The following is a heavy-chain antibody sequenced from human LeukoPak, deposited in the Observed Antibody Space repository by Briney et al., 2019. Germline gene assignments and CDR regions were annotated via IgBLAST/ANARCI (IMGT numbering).Heavy chain of an antibody. CDR2: INPSGGST. Sequence: ASVKVSCKASGYTFTSYYMHWVRQAPGQGLEWTGIINPSGGSTSYAQKFQGRVTMTRDMSTSTVYMELSSLRSEDTAVYYCARAAAAGRNWFDPWGQGTLVTVSS. CDR1: GYTFTSYY. J-gene: IGHJ5*02. V-gene: IGHV1-46*01. D-gene: IGHD6-13*01. CDR3: ARAAAAGRNWFDP.